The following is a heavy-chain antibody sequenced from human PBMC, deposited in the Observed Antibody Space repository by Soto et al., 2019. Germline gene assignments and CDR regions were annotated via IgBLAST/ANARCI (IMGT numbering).Heavy chain of an antibody. CDR2: ISNSGSTT. CDR3: ARLYISSWYIL. Sequence: QVQVVESGGGLVQPGGSLTLSCAASGCTCSDYYMAWIRQARGKGLQWVTYISNSGSTTYYADCVKGRFTVSRDNTENSLYLHMSSLRAEDTAMYFCARLYISSWYILWGQGTLVTVSS. J-gene: IGHJ4*02. D-gene: IGHD6-13*01. V-gene: IGHV3-11*01. CDR1: GCTCSDYY.